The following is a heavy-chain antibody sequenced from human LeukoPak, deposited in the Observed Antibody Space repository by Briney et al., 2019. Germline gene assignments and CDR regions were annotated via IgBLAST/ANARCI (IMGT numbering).Heavy chain of an antibody. D-gene: IGHD3-16*01. CDR2: IGDTGGTT. J-gene: IGHJ4*02. CDR1: GFTFSNYN. Sequence: GGSLRLSCSASGFTFSNYNMHWVRQSPGKGLEHVSIIGDTGGTTRYADSVKGRFSVSRDNSKNTLYLQMSSLRPDDTAIYYRVKDFTYTFDYWGQGTLVTVSS. V-gene: IGHV3-64D*09. CDR3: VKDFTYTFDY.